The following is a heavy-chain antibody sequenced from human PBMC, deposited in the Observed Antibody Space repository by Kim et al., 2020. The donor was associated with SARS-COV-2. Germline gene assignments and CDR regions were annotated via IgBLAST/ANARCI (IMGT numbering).Heavy chain of an antibody. J-gene: IGHJ3*02. Sequence: VKGRFTISRDNSKNTLYLQMSSLRAEDTAVYYCVKVLGHYGGNLNDAFDIWGQGTMVTVSS. D-gene: IGHD4-17*01. V-gene: IGHV3-64D*09. CDR3: VKVLGHYGGNLNDAFDI.